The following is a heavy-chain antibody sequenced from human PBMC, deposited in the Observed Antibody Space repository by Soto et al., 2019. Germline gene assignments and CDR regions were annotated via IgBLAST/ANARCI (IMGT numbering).Heavy chain of an antibody. V-gene: IGHV3-23*01. Sequence: EVQLLESGGGLVQPGGSLRLSCAASXFXFSTYAMNWVRQAPGNGLEWVSAISGSGGSIHYADSVKGRFTISRDNSKNTLYLQMNSLRDEDTAVYHCVKGYWKGDVWGQGTTVTVSS. J-gene: IGHJ6*02. CDR2: ISGSGGSI. D-gene: IGHD1-1*01. CDR1: XFXFSTYA. CDR3: VKGYWKGDV.